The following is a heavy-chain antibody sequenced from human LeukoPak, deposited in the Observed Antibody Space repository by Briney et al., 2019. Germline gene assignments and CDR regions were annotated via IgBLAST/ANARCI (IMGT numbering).Heavy chain of an antibody. J-gene: IGHJ4*02. CDR1: GFTFSSYA. D-gene: IGHD5-18*01. CDR2: ISYDGSNK. V-gene: IGHV3-30-3*02. CDR3: AKKEQQWLLLDY. Sequence: PGGSLRLSCAASGFTFSSYAMHWVRQAPGKGLEWVAVISYDGSNKYYADSVKGRFTISRDNSKNTLYLQMNSLRAEDTAVYYCAKKEQQWLLLDYWGQGTLVSVSS.